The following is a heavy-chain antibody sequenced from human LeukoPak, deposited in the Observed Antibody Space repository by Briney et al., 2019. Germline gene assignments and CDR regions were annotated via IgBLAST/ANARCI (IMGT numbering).Heavy chain of an antibody. V-gene: IGHV1-2*02. CDR1: GYTFTGYY. CDR2: INPNSGGT. CDR3: ARDQRNRWELTY. Sequence: ASVKVSCKASGYTFTGYYMHWVRQAPGQGLEWMGWINPNSGGTNYAQKFQGRVTMTRDTSISTAYMELSSLRSEDTAVYYCARDQRNRWELTYWGQGTLVTVSS. J-gene: IGHJ4*02. D-gene: IGHD1-26*01.